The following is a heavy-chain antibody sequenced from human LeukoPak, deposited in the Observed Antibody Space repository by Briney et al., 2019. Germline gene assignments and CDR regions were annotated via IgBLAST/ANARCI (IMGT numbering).Heavy chain of an antibody. D-gene: IGHD2-15*01. Sequence: GGSLRLSCASSGFTLSDYGMNWVRHAPGKGLEWVSSISSSSNYIYYADSVKGRFTISRDNAKNSLHLQMNSLRAEDTAVYYCARSGPRRCSGGTCYPYYFDYWGQGTLVTVSS. CDR1: GFTLSDYG. J-gene: IGHJ4*02. V-gene: IGHV3-21*04. CDR3: ARSGPRRCSGGTCYPYYFDY. CDR2: ISSSSNYI.